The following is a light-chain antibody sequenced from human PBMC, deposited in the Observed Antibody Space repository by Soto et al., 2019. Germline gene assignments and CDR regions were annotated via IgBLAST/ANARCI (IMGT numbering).Light chain of an antibody. Sequence: EIVMTQSPATLSVSPGERATLSCRASQSVSSNLSCYQQKPGQAPRLLIYGASTRATGIPARFSGSGSGTEFTLTISSLQPEDFATYYCQQYNNWPWTFGHGTKV. CDR3: QQYNNWPWT. J-gene: IGKJ1*01. CDR2: GAS. CDR1: QSVSSN. V-gene: IGKV3-15*01.